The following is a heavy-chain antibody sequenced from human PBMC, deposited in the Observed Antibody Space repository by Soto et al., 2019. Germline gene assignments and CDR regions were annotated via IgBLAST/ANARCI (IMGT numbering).Heavy chain of an antibody. Sequence: PGESLKISCKGSGYSFTSYWIGWVRQMPGKGLEWMGIIYPGDSDTRHSPSFQGQVTISADKSISTAYLQWSSLKASDTAMYYCARGYCTNSASSPYDAFDIWGQGTMVTVSS. CDR2: IYPGDSDT. V-gene: IGHV5-51*01. D-gene: IGHD2-8*01. CDR1: GYSFTSYW. J-gene: IGHJ3*02. CDR3: ARGYCTNSASSPYDAFDI.